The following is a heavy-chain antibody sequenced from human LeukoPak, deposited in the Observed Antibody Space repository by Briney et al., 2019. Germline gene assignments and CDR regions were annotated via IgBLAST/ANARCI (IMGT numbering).Heavy chain of an antibody. CDR1: GGSISSYY. CDR2: IYYSGST. V-gene: IGHV4-59*01. J-gene: IGHJ4*02. D-gene: IGHD3-10*01. Sequence: PSETLSLTCTVSGGSISSYYWSWIRQPPGKGLEWIGYIYYSGSTNYNPSLKSRVTISVDTSKNQFSLKLSSVAAADTAVYYCASGSGSYYNPKTFDYWGQGTLVTVSS. CDR3: ASGSGSYYNPKTFDY.